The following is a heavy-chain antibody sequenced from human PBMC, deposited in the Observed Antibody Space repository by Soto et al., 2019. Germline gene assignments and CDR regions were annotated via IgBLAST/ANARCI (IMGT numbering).Heavy chain of an antibody. CDR2: ISWNSGSI. J-gene: IGHJ3*02. D-gene: IGHD5-18*01. CDR3: AKGRGYSYGYDAFDI. CDR1: GFTFSDYY. V-gene: IGHV3-9*01. Sequence: GVSRIISWAASGFTFSDYYMHWVRQAPGKGLEWVSGISWNSGSIGYADSVKGRFTISRDNAKNSLYLQMNSLRAEDTALYYCAKGRGYSYGYDAFDIWGQGTMVTVSS.